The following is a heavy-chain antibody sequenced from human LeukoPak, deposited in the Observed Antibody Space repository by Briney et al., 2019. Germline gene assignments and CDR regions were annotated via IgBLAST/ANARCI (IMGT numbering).Heavy chain of an antibody. CDR2: ISYDGCEQ. CDR3: ASPDVYGDLRRPKFDY. CDR1: GFTFSSYA. V-gene: IGHV3-30-3*01. D-gene: IGHD4-17*01. Sequence: GGSLRLSCAASGFTFSSYAMSWVRQAPGKGLEWVAVISYDGCEQYYTDSVKGRFTISRDSSKNTLYLQMNSLREENTPLYYCASPDVYGDLRRPKFDYWGQGTLVTVSS. J-gene: IGHJ4*02.